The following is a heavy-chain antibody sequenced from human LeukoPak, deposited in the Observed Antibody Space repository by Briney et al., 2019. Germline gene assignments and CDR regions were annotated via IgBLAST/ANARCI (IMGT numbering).Heavy chain of an antibody. CDR3: ARAITRRRDGSDAFDI. J-gene: IGHJ3*02. CDR2: IYSGGST. Sequence: GGSLRLSCAASGFTVSSNYMSWVRQAPGKGLEWVSVIYSGGSTYYADSVKGRFTISRDNSKNTLYLQINSLRAEDTAVYYCARAITRRRDGSDAFDIWGQGTMVTVSS. CDR1: GFTVSSNY. V-gene: IGHV3-66*01. D-gene: IGHD5-24*01.